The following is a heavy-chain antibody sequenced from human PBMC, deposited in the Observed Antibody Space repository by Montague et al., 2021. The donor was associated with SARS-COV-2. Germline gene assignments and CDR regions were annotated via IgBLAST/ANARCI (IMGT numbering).Heavy chain of an antibody. CDR1: GDSMNNYY. CDR3: ARAPIYRSSWYAYFDY. CDR2: INYSGST. J-gene: IGHJ4*02. V-gene: IGHV4-59*01. Sequence: SETLSLTCTVPGDSMNNYYWSWIRQPPGKGLEWIGYINYSGSTHYNLPLQSRVTLSKDTSKNQFSLRLTSVTAADTAMYFCARAPIYRSSWYAYFDYWGQGTLVTVSS. D-gene: IGHD6-13*01.